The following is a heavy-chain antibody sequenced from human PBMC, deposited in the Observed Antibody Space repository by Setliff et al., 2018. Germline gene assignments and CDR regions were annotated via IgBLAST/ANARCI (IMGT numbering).Heavy chain of an antibody. CDR1: GGSISSMSYY. V-gene: IGHV4-39*07. CDR3: ARLYHNDNSADFRRAPFDV. D-gene: IGHD3-22*01. J-gene: IGHJ3*01. Sequence: SETLSLTCTVSGGSISSMSYYWGWIRQPPGKGLEWIGSIYHSGSSYYNSSLRSRVTISVDTSKNQFSLKLKSVTAADTAVYYCARLYHNDNSADFRRAPFDVWGQGMMVTV. CDR2: IYHSGSS.